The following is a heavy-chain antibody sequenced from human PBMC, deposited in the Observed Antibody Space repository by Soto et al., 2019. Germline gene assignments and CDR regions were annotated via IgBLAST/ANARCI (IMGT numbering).Heavy chain of an antibody. CDR2: IYYSGST. Sequence: SETLSLTCTVSGGSISSYYWSWIRQPPGKGLEWIGYIYYSGSTNYNPSLKSRDTISVDTSKNQFSLKLSSVTAADSALYYCARSGITGTWWFDPWGQGTLVTVSS. V-gene: IGHV4-59*08. J-gene: IGHJ5*02. D-gene: IGHD1-7*01. CDR1: GGSISSYY. CDR3: ARSGITGTWWFDP.